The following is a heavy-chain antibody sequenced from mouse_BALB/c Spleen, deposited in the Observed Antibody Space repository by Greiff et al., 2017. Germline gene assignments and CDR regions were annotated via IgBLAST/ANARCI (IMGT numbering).Heavy chain of an antibody. Sequence: EVQGVESGGGLVQPGGSRKLSCAASGFTFSSFGMHWVRQAPEKGLEWVAYISSGSSTIYYADTVKGRFTISRDNPKNTLFLQMTSLRSEDTAMYYCARSNDYDACFDYWGQGTPLTVSA. V-gene: IGHV5-17*02. CDR1: GFTFSSFG. J-gene: IGHJ2*01. CDR2: ISSGSSTI. CDR3: ARSNDYDACFDY. D-gene: IGHD2-4*01.